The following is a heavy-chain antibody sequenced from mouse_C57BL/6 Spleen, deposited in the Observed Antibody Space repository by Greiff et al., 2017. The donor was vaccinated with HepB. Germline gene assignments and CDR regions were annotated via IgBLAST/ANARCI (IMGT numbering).Heavy chain of an antibody. CDR1: GYTFTSYW. CDR2: IYPGSGST. D-gene: IGHD2-4*01. Sequence: VQLQQSGAELVKPGASVKMSCKASGYTFTSYWMTWVKQRPGQGLEWIGDIYPGSGSTNYNEKFKSKATLTVDTSSSTAYMQLSSLTSEDSAVYYCARFDYFYAMDYWGQGTSVTVSS. V-gene: IGHV1-55*01. J-gene: IGHJ4*01. CDR3: ARFDYFYAMDY.